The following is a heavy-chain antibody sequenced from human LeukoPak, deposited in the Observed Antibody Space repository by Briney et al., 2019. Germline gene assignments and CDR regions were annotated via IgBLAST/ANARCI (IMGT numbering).Heavy chain of an antibody. CDR2: ISAYNGNT. CDR1: GYTFTSYG. D-gene: IGHD3-10*01. Sequence: ASVKVSCKASGYTFTSYGISWVRQAPGQGREWMGWISAYNGNTNCAQKLQGRVTMTTDTSTSTAYMELRSLRSDDTAVYYCARVGYYGSGSYYFLNAFDIWGQGTMVTVSS. J-gene: IGHJ3*02. V-gene: IGHV1-18*01. CDR3: ARVGYYGSGSYYFLNAFDI.